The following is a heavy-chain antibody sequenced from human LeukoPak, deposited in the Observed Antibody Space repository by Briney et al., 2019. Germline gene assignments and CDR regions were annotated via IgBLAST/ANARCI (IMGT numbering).Heavy chain of an antibody. J-gene: IGHJ5*02. CDR3: ARDRFTMVRGAVRWFDP. V-gene: IGHV1-2*02. CDR1: GYTFTGYY. CDR2: INPNSGGT. D-gene: IGHD3-10*01. Sequence: ASVKVSCKASGYTFTGYYMHWVRQAPGQGLEWMGWINPNSGGTNYAQKFQGRVTMTRDTSISTACMELSRLRSDDTAVYYCARDRFTMVRGAVRWFDPWGQGTLVTVSS.